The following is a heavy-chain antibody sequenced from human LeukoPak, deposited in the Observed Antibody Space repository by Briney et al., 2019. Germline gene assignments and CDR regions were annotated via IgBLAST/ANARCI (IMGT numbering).Heavy chain of an antibody. V-gene: IGHV4-59*01. D-gene: IGHD6-19*01. CDR3: ARAIPSASSPYYYYGMDV. Sequence: SETLSLTCTVSGGSISSYYWSWIRQPPGKGLEWIGYIYYSGSTNYNPSLKSRVTTSVDTSKNQFSLKLSSVTAADTAVYYCARAIPSASSPYYYYGMDVWGQGTTVTVSS. CDR1: GGSISSYY. J-gene: IGHJ6*02. CDR2: IYYSGST.